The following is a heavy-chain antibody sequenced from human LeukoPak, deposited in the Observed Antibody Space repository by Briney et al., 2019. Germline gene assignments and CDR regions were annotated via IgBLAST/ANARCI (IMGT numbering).Heavy chain of an antibody. Sequence: PSETLSLTCVVSGDSISPYYWSWIRQSPGKGLEWIGYIDPSGSASYNPSLKSRVTIFVDTSKNLFSLILTSVSASDTAIYYCARDHWLFSSKTWYYYGMDVWGQGTTVTVSS. CDR3: ARDHWLFSSKTWYYYGMDV. J-gene: IGHJ6*02. D-gene: IGHD3-9*01. CDR2: IDPSGSA. CDR1: GDSISPYY. V-gene: IGHV4-59*01.